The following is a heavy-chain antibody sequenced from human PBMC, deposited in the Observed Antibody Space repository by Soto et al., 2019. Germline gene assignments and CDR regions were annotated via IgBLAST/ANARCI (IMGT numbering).Heavy chain of an antibody. CDR3: ARDPGYSSSWYGDYYYYGMDV. J-gene: IGHJ6*02. Sequence: SVKVSCKASGGTFSSYAISWVRQAPGQGLEWMGGIIPIFGTANYAQKFQGRVTITADESTSTAYMELSSLRSEDTAVYYCARDPGYSSSWYGDYYYYGMDVWGQGTTVTVSS. CDR2: IIPIFGTA. V-gene: IGHV1-69*13. D-gene: IGHD6-13*01. CDR1: GGTFSSYA.